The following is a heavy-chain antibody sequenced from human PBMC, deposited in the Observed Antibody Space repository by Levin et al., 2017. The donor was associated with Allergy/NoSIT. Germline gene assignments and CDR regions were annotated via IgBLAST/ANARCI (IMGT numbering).Heavy chain of an antibody. CDR3: ARETTGAGGAFDI. V-gene: IGHV3-30*03. Sequence: PGESLKISCAASXXTCSSYGMPWGRQAPGKGLEWVAVISYDGSNKYYADSVKGRFTISRDNSKNTLYLQMNSLRAEDTAVYYCARETTGAGGAFDIWGQGTMVTVSS. J-gene: IGHJ3*02. D-gene: IGHD1-26*01. CDR1: XXTCSSYG. CDR2: ISYDGSNK.